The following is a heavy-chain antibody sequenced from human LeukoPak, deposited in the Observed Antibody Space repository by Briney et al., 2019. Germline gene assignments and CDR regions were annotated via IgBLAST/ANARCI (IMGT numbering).Heavy chain of an antibody. CDR1: GFTFSSYS. D-gene: IGHD3-10*01. V-gene: IGHV3-21*01. Sequence: GGSLRLSCAASGFTFSSYSMNWVRQAPGKGLEWVSSISSSSSYLYYADSVKGRFTISRDNAKNSLYLQMNSLRAEDTAVYYCARTYYYGSGSSPPDYFDYWGRGPLVTVSS. CDR3: ARTYYYGSGSSPPDYFDY. J-gene: IGHJ4*02. CDR2: ISSSSSYL.